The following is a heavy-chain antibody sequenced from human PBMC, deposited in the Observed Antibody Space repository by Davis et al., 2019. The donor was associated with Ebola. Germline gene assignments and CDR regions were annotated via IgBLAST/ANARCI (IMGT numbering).Heavy chain of an antibody. Sequence: PGGSLRLSCAASGFTFSSYSMNWVRQAPGKGLEWVSSISSSSSYIYYADSVKGRFTISRDNAKNSLYLQMNSLRAEDTAVYYCARDLFFGVTTYRFDPWGQGTLVTVSS. V-gene: IGHV3-21*01. D-gene: IGHD4-11*01. CDR2: ISSSSSYI. J-gene: IGHJ5*02. CDR1: GFTFSSYS. CDR3: ARDLFFGVTTYRFDP.